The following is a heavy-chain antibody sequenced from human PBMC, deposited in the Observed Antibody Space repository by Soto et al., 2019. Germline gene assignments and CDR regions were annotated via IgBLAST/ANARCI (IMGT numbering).Heavy chain of an antibody. J-gene: IGHJ4*02. CDR2: INAGNGNT. Sequence: ASVKVSCKASGYTFTSYAMHWVRQAPGQRLEWMGWINAGNGNTKYSQKFQGRVTITRDTSASTAYMELSSLRSEDTAVYYCARALWFGELFQRAFDYWGQGTLVTVSS. CDR1: GYTFTSYA. D-gene: IGHD3-10*01. CDR3: ARALWFGELFQRAFDY. V-gene: IGHV1-3*01.